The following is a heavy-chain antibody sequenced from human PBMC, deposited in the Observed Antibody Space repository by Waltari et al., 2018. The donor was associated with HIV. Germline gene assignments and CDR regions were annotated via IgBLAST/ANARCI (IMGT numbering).Heavy chain of an antibody. CDR2: IYYSGLT. Sequence: QLQLQESGPGLVKPSETLSLTCTVSGGSISSSSYYWGWIRQPPGKGLEWIGSIYYSGLTYYNQSLKSRVTISVDTAKNQFSLKLSSVTAADTAVYYCAREAPNAAVAGSDAFDIWGQGTMVTVSS. CDR3: AREAPNAAVAGSDAFDI. D-gene: IGHD6-19*01. V-gene: IGHV4-39*02. J-gene: IGHJ3*02. CDR1: GGSISSSSYY.